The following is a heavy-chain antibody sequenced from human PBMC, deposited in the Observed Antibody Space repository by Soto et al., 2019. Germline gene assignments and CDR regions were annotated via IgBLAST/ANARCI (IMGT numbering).Heavy chain of an antibody. J-gene: IGHJ5*02. Sequence: ASVKVSCKASGGTFSSYTISWLRQAPGQGLEWMGRIIPILGIANYAQKFQGRVTITADKSTSTAYMELSSLRSEDTAVYYCARDCSSTSCYAYPWGQGTLVTVSS. D-gene: IGHD2-2*01. V-gene: IGHV1-69*04. CDR1: GGTFSSYT. CDR3: ARDCSSTSCYAYP. CDR2: IIPILGIA.